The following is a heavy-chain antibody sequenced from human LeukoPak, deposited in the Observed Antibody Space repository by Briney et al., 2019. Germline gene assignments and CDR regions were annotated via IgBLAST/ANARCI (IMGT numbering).Heavy chain of an antibody. CDR2: IYTSGAT. CDR3: ARNREYSSGWYYFDD. CDR1: GGSISPYY. V-gene: IGHV4-4*07. D-gene: IGHD6-19*01. Sequence: PSETLSLTCTVSGGSISPYYWSWIRQPAGKGLEWIGRIYTSGATNYNPSLSSRVPMSLDTSKNQCSLELRSVTAADTAVYYCARNREYSSGWYYFDDWGQGTLVTVSS. J-gene: IGHJ4*02.